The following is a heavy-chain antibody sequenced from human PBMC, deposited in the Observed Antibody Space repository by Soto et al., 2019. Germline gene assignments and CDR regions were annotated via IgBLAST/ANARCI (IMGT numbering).Heavy chain of an antibody. CDR2: VWYDGSNK. D-gene: IGHD4-17*01. J-gene: IGHJ4*02. Sequence: QVQLVESGGGVVQPGRSLRLSCAASGFTFSSYGMHWVRQAPGKGLEWVAVVWYDGSNKYYADSVKGRFTISRDNSKNTLYLQMNSLRAEDTAVYYCARHGDYCDYWGQGTLVTVSS. CDR3: ARHGDYCDY. CDR1: GFTFSSYG. V-gene: IGHV3-33*01.